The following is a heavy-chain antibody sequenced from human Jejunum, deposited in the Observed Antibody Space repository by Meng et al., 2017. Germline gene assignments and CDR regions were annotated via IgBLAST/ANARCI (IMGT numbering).Heavy chain of an antibody. D-gene: IGHD1-26*01. Sequence: GESLKISCAASGSTFSSYAMNWVRQAPGKGLEWHSGIAASGGDTYYPDSVKGRFTISRDNSENALYMQMNSLQAEDTAVYYCATSRRSEWSFGLDNWGQGTLVTVSS. CDR2: IAASGGDT. V-gene: IGHV3-23*01. J-gene: IGHJ4*02. CDR1: GSTFSSYA. CDR3: ATSRRSEWSFGLDN.